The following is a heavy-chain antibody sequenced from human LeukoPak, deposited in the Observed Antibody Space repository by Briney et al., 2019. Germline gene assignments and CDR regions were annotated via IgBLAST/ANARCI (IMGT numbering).Heavy chain of an antibody. D-gene: IGHD3-10*01. CDR2: VKPTGGST. CDR1: GYTFSNYY. CDR3: ARDGAVSGTSDWYFDL. J-gene: IGHJ2*01. Sequence: ASVKVSCKASGYTFSNYYMHWVRQAPGQGLEWIGMVKPTGGSTSYAQRFQGRVTMTRDTSTSTVYMELSSLTSEDTAVYYCARDGAVSGTSDWYFDLWGHGTLVTVSS. V-gene: IGHV1-46*01.